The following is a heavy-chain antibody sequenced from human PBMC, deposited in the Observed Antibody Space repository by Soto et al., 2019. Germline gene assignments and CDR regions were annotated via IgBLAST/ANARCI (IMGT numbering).Heavy chain of an antibody. CDR3: ARDSGSSHENWFDP. CDR2: IYYRGST. V-gene: IGHV4-31*03. D-gene: IGHD6-6*01. CDR1: GGSISSDGYY. J-gene: IGHJ5*02. Sequence: SETLALTCTVSGGSISSDGYYWIWIIQHPGKGLEWIGYIYYRGSTYYNPSLKSRVTISVDTSKNQFSLKLSSVTAADTAVYYCARDSGSSHENWFDPWGQGNLVTVSS.